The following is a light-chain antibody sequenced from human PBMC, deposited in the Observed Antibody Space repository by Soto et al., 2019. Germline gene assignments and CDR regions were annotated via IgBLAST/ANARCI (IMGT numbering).Light chain of an antibody. CDR3: QQSDSIPLT. Sequence: DIQMTQSPSSLSASVGDRVTITCRASQTIGNYLIWYQQRPGKAPNLLIYDASTLQSGVPSRFSGSGSGTDFTLTINSLQPEDFATYYCQQSDSIPLTFGPGTTVDIK. J-gene: IGKJ3*01. CDR2: DAS. CDR1: QTIGNY. V-gene: IGKV1-39*01.